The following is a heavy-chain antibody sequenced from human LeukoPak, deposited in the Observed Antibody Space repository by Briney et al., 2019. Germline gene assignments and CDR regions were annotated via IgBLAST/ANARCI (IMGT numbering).Heavy chain of an antibody. Sequence: PSETLSLTCTVSGGSISSYYWSWIRQPPGKGLEWIGYIYYSGSTNYNPSLKSRVTISVDTSKNQFSLKLSSVTAADTAVYYCARAAYDSSGYYYLHFDYWGQGTLVTVSS. J-gene: IGHJ4*02. D-gene: IGHD3-22*01. CDR1: GGSISSYY. CDR3: ARAAYDSSGYYYLHFDY. CDR2: IYYSGST. V-gene: IGHV4-59*08.